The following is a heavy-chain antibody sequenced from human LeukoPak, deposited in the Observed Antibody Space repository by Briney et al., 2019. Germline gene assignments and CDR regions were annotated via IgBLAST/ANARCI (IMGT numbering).Heavy chain of an antibody. Sequence: GESLKISCVASGFTFDDYGMSWVRQAPGKGLEWVSFINWNGGSTEYADSVKGRFTISRDNAKNSLYLQINNLRAEDTAFYYCARKFAPNWFDPWGQGTLVTVSS. J-gene: IGHJ5*02. V-gene: IGHV3-20*04. CDR3: ARKFAPNWFDP. CDR1: GFTFDDYG. CDR2: INWNGGST.